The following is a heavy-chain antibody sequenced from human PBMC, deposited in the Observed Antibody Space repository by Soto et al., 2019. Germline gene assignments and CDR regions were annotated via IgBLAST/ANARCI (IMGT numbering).Heavy chain of an antibody. V-gene: IGHV3-23*01. CDR3: ARFREGRDYDFWSGYLIDAFDI. CDR1: SFTFSSYA. D-gene: IGHD3-3*01. Sequence: GGSLRLSCAASSFTFSSYAMSWVRRAPGKGLEWVSSISVSGGSTYYADSVKGRFTISRDNSKSTLFLHMNSLRSEDTAVYYCARFREGRDYDFWSGYLIDAFDIWCQGTMVNVSS. J-gene: IGHJ3*02. CDR2: ISVSGGST.